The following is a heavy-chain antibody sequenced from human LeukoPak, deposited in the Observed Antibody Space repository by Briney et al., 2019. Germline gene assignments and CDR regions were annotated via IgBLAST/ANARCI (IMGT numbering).Heavy chain of an antibody. CDR1: GFTFSSYS. V-gene: IGHV3-21*01. D-gene: IGHD5-24*01. CDR3: ARVLNSNNYDY. Sequence: GGSLRLSCAASGFTFSSYSMNWVRQAPGNGLEWVSSISSSSSYIYYADSVKGRFTISRDNAKNSLYLQMNSLRAEDTAVYYCARVLNSNNYDYWGQGTLVTVSS. J-gene: IGHJ4*02. CDR2: ISSSSSYI.